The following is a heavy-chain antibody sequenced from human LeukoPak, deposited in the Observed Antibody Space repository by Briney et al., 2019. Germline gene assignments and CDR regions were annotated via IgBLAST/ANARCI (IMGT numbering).Heavy chain of an antibody. CDR2: IYTSGST. CDR3: ASAAVAGSMGV. CDR1: GGSISSGSYY. J-gene: IGHJ6*04. V-gene: IGHV4-61*02. D-gene: IGHD6-19*01. Sequence: PSQTLSLTCTVSGGSISSGSYYWSWIRQPAGKGLEWIGRIYTSGSTNYNPSLKSRVTISVDTSKNQFSLKLSSVTAADTAVYYCASAAVAGSMGVWGKGTTVTVSS.